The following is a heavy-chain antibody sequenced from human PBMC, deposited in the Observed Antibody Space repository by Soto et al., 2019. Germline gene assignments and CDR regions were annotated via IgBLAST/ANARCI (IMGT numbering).Heavy chain of an antibody. CDR3: ARGGVATIIDY. V-gene: IGHV1-69*02. D-gene: IGHD5-12*01. Sequence: QVQLVQSGAEVKKPGSSVKVSCKASGGTFSSYTISWVRQAPGQVLEWMGRIIPILGIANYAQKFQGRVTITADKSTSTAYMELSSLRSEDTAVYYCARGGVATIIDYWGQGTLVTVS. J-gene: IGHJ4*02. CDR2: IIPILGIA. CDR1: GGTFSSYT.